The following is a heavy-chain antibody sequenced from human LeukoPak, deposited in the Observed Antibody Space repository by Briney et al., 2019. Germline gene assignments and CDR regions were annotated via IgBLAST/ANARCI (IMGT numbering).Heavy chain of an antibody. Sequence: GASVKVSCKASGYTFTSYYMHWVRQAPGQGLEWMEIINPSGGSTSYAQKFQGRVTMTRDTSTSTVYMELNSLISEDTAVYYCARAPFYGGNFRLFQHWGQGTLATVSS. D-gene: IGHD4-23*01. V-gene: IGHV1-46*01. CDR1: GYTFTSYY. CDR2: INPSGGST. CDR3: ARAPFYGGNFRLFQH. J-gene: IGHJ1*01.